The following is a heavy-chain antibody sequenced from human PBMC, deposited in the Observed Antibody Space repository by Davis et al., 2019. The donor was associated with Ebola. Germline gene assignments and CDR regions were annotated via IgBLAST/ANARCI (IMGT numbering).Heavy chain of an antibody. J-gene: IGHJ4*02. Sequence: GESLKISCKGSGYMFSSYWIGWVRQTPEKGLEVMGFIYPGDSDTRVSPSFHGQVTISADRSITNAYLQWNSLRASDTAMYYCARRMHVTIFGTDIDRKPGFDYWGQGTLVTVSS. CDR3: ARRMHVTIFGTDIDRKPGFDY. CDR2: IYPGDSDT. D-gene: IGHD3-3*01. CDR1: GYMFSSYW. V-gene: IGHV5-51*01.